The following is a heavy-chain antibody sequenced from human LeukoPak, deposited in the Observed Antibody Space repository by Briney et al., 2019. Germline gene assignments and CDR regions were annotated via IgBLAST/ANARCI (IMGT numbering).Heavy chain of an antibody. V-gene: IGHV3-74*01. CDR3: VRDFRSADY. CDR1: GFTFSNYC. J-gene: IGHJ4*02. Sequence: GGSLRLSCAASGFTFSNYCMHWVRQIPGKGLVWVSRICPDGTVTNYADSVKGRFTISRDNAKNMVFLQMNSLRADDTAVYYCVRDFRSADYWGQGTLVTVSS. CDR2: ICPDGTVT.